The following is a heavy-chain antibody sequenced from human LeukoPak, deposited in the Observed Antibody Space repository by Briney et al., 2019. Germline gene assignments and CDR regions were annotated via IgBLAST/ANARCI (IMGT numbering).Heavy chain of an antibody. D-gene: IGHD2-21*01. CDR2: IIPILGTA. CDR3: ASRGGGDYYYYMDV. CDR1: GGTFSSYA. J-gene: IGHJ6*03. V-gene: IGHV1-69*05. Sequence: SVKVSCKASGGTFSSYAISWVRQAPGQGLEWMGGIIPILGTANYAQKFQGRVTITTDESTSTAYMELSSLRSEDTAVYYCASRGGGDYYYYMDVWGKGTTVTVSS.